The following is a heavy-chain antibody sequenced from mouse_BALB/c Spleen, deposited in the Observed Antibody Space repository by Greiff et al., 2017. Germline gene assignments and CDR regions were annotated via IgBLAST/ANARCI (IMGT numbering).Heavy chain of an antibody. Sequence: VQLQQSGPELVKPGASVKISCKASGYAFSSSWMNWVKQRPGQGLEWIGRIYPGDGDTNYNGKFKGKATLTADKSSSTAYMQLSSLTSVDSAVYFCARSYYRYDGDFDYWGQGTTLTVSS. D-gene: IGHD2-14*01. CDR3: ARSYYRYDGDFDY. V-gene: IGHV1-82*01. CDR2: IYPGDGDT. J-gene: IGHJ2*01. CDR1: GYAFSSSW.